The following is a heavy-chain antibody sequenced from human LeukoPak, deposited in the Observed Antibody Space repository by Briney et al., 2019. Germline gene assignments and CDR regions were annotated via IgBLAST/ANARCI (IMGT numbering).Heavy chain of an antibody. CDR1: GGSISSYY. D-gene: IGHD6-25*01. CDR2: IYCSGST. Sequence: SETLSLTCTVSGGSISSYYWSWIRQPPGKGLEWIGYIYCSGSTNYNPSLTSRVTISVDTSKNQFSLKLSSVTAADTAVYYCARYSNGRYSDPWGQGTLVTVSS. J-gene: IGHJ5*02. V-gene: IGHV4-59*08. CDR3: ARYSNGRYSDP.